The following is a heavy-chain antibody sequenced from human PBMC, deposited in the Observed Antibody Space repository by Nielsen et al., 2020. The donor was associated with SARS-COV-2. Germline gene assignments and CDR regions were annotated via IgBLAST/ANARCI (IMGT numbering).Heavy chain of an antibody. D-gene: IGHD3-16*02. J-gene: IGHJ6*03. V-gene: IGHV3-49*02. CDR3: TRDSITFGGDTVVYYYYYMDV. CDR2: IRSKTYGGTT. Sequence: VRQMPGKGLEWLGFIRSKTYGGTTEYAASVKGRFTISRDDSKNIAYLQMNSLKTEDTAVYYCTRDSITFGGDTVVYYYYYMDVWGKGTTVTVSS.